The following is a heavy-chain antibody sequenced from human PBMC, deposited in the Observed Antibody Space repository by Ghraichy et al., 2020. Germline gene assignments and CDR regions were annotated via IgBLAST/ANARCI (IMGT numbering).Heavy chain of an antibody. CDR2: IKQDGSEK. V-gene: IGHV3-7*03. CDR3: ARDGMITFGGVIVNDY. D-gene: IGHD3-16*02. J-gene: IGHJ4*02. Sequence: GGSLRLSCAASGFTFSNYWMSWVRHAPGKGLEWVANIKQDGSEKYYVDSVKGRFTISRDNGKNSLYLQMNSLRAEDTAVYYCARDGMITFGGVIVNDYWGQGTLVTVSS. CDR1: GFTFSNYW.